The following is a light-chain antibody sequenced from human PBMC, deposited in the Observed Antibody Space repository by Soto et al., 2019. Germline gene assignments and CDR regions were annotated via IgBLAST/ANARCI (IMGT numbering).Light chain of an antibody. CDR3: QQYGTSPYT. Sequence: EIVMTQSPATLSVSPGGRATLSCRASQSISDTLAWYQQKPGQAPRLLIYSASRGATGFPARFSGSGSGTDFTLTISSLQSEDFAVYYCQQYGTSPYTFGQGTKLEI. J-gene: IGKJ2*01. CDR2: SAS. V-gene: IGKV3-15*01. CDR1: QSISDT.